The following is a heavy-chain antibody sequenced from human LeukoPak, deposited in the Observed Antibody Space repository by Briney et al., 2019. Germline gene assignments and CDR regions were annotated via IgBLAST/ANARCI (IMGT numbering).Heavy chain of an antibody. J-gene: IGHJ4*02. D-gene: IGHD2-2*01. CDR3: ARDGASTSYFDH. CDR2: IWSDGSNQ. CDR1: GFTFSRYG. V-gene: IGHV3-33*01. Sequence: GRSLRLSCAASGFTFSRYGMHWVRQAPGKGLEWVAVIWSDGSNQYYADSVKGRFTVSRDNSKNMLYLQMNSLTADDTAVYYCARDGASTSYFDHWGQGTLVTVSS.